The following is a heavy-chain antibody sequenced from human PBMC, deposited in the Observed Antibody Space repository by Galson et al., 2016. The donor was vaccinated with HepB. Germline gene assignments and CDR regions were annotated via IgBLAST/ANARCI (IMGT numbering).Heavy chain of an antibody. CDR3: ARGSSGSYRWYDP. D-gene: IGHD1-26*01. J-gene: IGHJ5*02. Sequence: SAKVSCKVSGVTIRISAFSWVRQAPGQGLEWMGMIIPAFATTNYAQKFQARITISADESTDTVYMELSSLRSEDTSVYYCARGSSGSYRWYDPCGQGTLVTVSS. CDR2: IIPAFATT. V-gene: IGHV1-69*13. CDR1: GVTIRISA.